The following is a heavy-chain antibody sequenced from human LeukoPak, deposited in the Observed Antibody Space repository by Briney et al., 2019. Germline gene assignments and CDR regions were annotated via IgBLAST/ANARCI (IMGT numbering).Heavy chain of an antibody. Sequence: PGGSLRLSCAASGFTFSSYAMSWVRQAPGKGLEWVSSIGTSGGGTYYADSVKGRFTTSRDNSKNTLYLKLNSLRAEDTAVYYCARTPETRGYSYGSPLDYWGQGTLVTVSS. V-gene: IGHV3-23*01. CDR2: IGTSGGGT. J-gene: IGHJ4*02. D-gene: IGHD5-18*01. CDR3: ARTPETRGYSYGSPLDY. CDR1: GFTFSSYA.